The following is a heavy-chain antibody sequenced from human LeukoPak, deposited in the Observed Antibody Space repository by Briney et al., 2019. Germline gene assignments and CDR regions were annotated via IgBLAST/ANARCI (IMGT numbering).Heavy chain of an antibody. D-gene: IGHD2-2*01. J-gene: IGHJ4*02. CDR2: INPNSGGT. Sequence: GASVKVSCKASGYTFTSYGISWVRQAPGQGLEWMGWINPNSGGTNYAQNFQGRVTMTRDTSISTAYMELSSLRSEDTAVYYCAREVDCSSTSCYAFDYWGQGTLVTVSS. V-gene: IGHV1-2*02. CDR1: GYTFTSYG. CDR3: AREVDCSSTSCYAFDY.